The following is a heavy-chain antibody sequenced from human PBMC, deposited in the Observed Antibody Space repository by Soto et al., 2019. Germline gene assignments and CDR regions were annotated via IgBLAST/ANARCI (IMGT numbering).Heavy chain of an antibody. D-gene: IGHD5-12*01. V-gene: IGHV3-30*03. CDR3: ARDRRGYRPSD. CDR2: ISLDGSNK. CDR1: GFVFKTYD. J-gene: IGHJ4*02. Sequence: PGGSLRLSCAASGFVFKTYDMHWVRQAPGKGLEWVAIISLDGSNKYYADSVKGRFTISRDNSKNTLALNMNSLRSDDTGLSSCARDRRGYRPSDCGQGTLVTVSS.